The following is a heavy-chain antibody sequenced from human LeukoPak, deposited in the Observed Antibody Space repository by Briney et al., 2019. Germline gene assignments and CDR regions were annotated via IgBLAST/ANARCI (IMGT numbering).Heavy chain of an antibody. CDR1: GDSINNYY. J-gene: IGHJ4*02. Sequence: SETLSLTCSVSGDSINNYYWNWIRQPPGKELEWIGYTHYTGNTKSNPSLKSRVTTSVDTSKSQFSLKLSSVTAADTAVYYCARHLYDSSGYYRHYLDYWGQGTLVTVSS. CDR2: THYTGNT. V-gene: IGHV4-59*08. CDR3: ARHLYDSSGYYRHYLDY. D-gene: IGHD3-22*01.